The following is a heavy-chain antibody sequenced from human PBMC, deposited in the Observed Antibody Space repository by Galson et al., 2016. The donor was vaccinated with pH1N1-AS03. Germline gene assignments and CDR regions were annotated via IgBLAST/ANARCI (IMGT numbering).Heavy chain of an antibody. CDR2: VKGVFRTT. D-gene: IGHD3-9*01. Sequence: SVKVSCKASGLTFSSYAISWVRQAPGQGLEWMGGVKGVFRTTDYAQKFQGRITIIMDQSTGTAYMEVSSLRAEDTAVYYCATAGNYFDIRRFDYWGQGTLVTVSS. CDR3: ATAGNYFDIRRFDY. V-gene: IGHV1-69*05. CDR1: GLTFSSYA. J-gene: IGHJ4*02.